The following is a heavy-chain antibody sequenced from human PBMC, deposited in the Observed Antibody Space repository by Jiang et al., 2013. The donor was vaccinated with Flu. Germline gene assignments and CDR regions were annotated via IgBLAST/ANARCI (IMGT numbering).Heavy chain of an antibody. CDR2: INPSGGST. V-gene: IGHV1-46*01. CDR3: ARARGLLLPYYYGMDV. Sequence: GAEVKKPGASVKVSCKASGYTFTSYYMHWVRQAPGQGLEWMGIINPSGGSTSYAQKFQGRVTMTRDTSTSTVYMELSSLRSEDTAVYYCARARGLLLPYYYGMDVWGQGTTVTVSS. J-gene: IGHJ6*02. CDR1: GYTFTSYY. D-gene: IGHD3-10*01.